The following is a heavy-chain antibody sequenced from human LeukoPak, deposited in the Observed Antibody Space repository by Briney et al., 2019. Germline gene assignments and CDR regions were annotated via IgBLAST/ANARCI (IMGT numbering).Heavy chain of an antibody. CDR2: INSDGSST. CDR1: GFTFSNNW. V-gene: IGHV3-74*01. D-gene: IGHD5-18*01. J-gene: IGHJ4*02. CDR3: ARGLVDATMAIDY. Sequence: GGSLRLSCAASGFTFSNNWMHWVRQAPGMGLVWVSRINSDGSSTNYADSVRGRFTISRDNAKNTLYLQMNSLRVEDTAVYYCARGLVDATMAIDYWGQGTLVTVSS.